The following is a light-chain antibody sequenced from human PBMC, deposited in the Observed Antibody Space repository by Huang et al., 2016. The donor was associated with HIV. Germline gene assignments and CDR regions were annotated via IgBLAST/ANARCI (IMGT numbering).Light chain of an antibody. J-gene: IGKJ2*01. CDR2: GAS. V-gene: IGKV3-20*01. CDR1: QSIRSSS. Sequence: EIVLTQSPGTLSLSPGERATLSCRTSQSIRSSSLAWYQQHPGQAPRRLIYGASSRATGIPDRCSGSGSGTDFTLAISRLEPEDFAVYHCQQSGSYTFGQGTKLE. CDR3: QQSGSYT.